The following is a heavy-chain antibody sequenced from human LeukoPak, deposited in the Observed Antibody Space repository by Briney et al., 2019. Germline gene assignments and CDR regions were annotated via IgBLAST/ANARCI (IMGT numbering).Heavy chain of an antibody. CDR2: ISWDGGST. V-gene: IGHV3-43*01. CDR1: GFTFDDYT. Sequence: GGSLRLSCAASGFTFDDYTMHWVRQAPGKGLEWVSLISWDGGSTYYADSVKGRFTISRDNSKNSLYLQMNSLRTEDTALYYCVKDTGSGYYDYWGEGTLVTVSS. J-gene: IGHJ4*02. CDR3: VKDTGSGYYDY. D-gene: IGHD3-22*01.